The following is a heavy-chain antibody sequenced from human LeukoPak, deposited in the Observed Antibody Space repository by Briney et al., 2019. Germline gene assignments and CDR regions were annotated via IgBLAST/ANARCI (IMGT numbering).Heavy chain of an antibody. CDR3: ARRTAAGRISGAFDI. CDR2: IYTSGST. J-gene: IGHJ3*02. Sequence: SETLSLTCTVSGGSISSGSYYWSWIRQPAGKGLEWIGRIYTSGSTSYNPSLKSRVTISVDTSKNQFSLKLSSVTAADTAVYYCARRTAAGRISGAFDIWGQGTMVTVSS. D-gene: IGHD6-13*01. V-gene: IGHV4-61*02. CDR1: GGSISSGSYY.